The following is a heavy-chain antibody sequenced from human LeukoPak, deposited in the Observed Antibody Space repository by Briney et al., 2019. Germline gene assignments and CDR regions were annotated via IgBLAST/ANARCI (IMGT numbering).Heavy chain of an antibody. CDR1: GFTFSDYY. V-gene: IGHV3-11*01. CDR2: ISSSGNII. CDR3: ARRRYNWNAIDY. D-gene: IGHD1-20*01. J-gene: IGHJ4*02. Sequence: PGGSLRLSCAASGFTFSDYYMSWIRQAPGKGLEWVSYISSSGNIIYYADSVKGRFTISRDNAENSLYLQMNSLRAEDTAVYYCARRRYNWNAIDYWGQGTLVTVSS.